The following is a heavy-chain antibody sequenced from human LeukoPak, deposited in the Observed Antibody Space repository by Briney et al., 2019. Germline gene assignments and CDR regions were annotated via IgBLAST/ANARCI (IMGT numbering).Heavy chain of an antibody. J-gene: IGHJ4*02. V-gene: IGHV3-11*01. D-gene: IGHD2-15*01. Sequence: PGGSLRLSCAASGFTFNDYYMSWIRQAPGKGLEWVSYISSSGSTIYYADSVKGRFTISRDNAKNSLYLQMNSLRAEDTAVYYCARWVRYCSGGSCQYYFDYWGQGTLVTVSS. CDR3: ARWVRYCSGGSCQYYFDY. CDR2: ISSSGSTI. CDR1: GFTFNDYY.